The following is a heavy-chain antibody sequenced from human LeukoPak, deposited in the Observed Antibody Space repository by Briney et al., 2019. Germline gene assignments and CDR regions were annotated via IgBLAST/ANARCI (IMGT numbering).Heavy chain of an antibody. D-gene: IGHD3-10*02. V-gene: IGHV4-39*07. CDR3: ARGDGMLSY. CDR1: GGSISSSSYY. Sequence: PSETLSLTCTVSGGSISSSSYYWGWIRQPPGKGLEWIGEINHSGSTNYNPSLKSRVTISVDTSKNQFSLKLSSVTAADTAVYYCARGDGMLSYWGQGTLVTVSS. CDR2: INHSGST. J-gene: IGHJ4*02.